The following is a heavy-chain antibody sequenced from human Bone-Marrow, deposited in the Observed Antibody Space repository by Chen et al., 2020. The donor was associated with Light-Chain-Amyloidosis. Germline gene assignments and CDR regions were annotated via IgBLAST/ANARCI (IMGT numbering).Heavy chain of an antibody. V-gene: IGHV3-23*04. D-gene: IGHD3-9*01. Sequence: EVQLVESGGGLLQRGGSLRLSCAASGFAFSSYAMSWVRQAPGKGLEWGSTISGGGGSRYYVDSVKGRFTISRDNSKNALYRQMSSLRAEDTAVYYCAKDISYDDILPGYPADAFDIWGQGTMVTVSS. J-gene: IGHJ3*02. CDR3: AKDISYDDILPGYPADAFDI. CDR2: ISGGGGSR. CDR1: GFAFSSYA.